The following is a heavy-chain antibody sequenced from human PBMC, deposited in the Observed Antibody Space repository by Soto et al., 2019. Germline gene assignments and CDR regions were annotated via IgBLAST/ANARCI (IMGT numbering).Heavy chain of an antibody. CDR1: GGSISSGGYY. D-gene: IGHD1-26*01. Sequence: SETLSLTCTVSGGSISSGGYYWSWIRQHPGTGLEWIGHISYSGSTYYNTSLKSRLTISVDKSKNQFSLKLSSVTAADTAVYYCAQGGNYRRAYFDYWGQGTLVTVSS. CDR3: AQGGNYRRAYFDY. V-gene: IGHV4-31*09. J-gene: IGHJ4*02. CDR2: ISYSGST.